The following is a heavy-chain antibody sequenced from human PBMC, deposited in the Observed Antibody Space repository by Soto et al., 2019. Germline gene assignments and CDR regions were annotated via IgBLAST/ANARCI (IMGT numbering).Heavy chain of an antibody. Sequence: LRLSSVASGITFGSRAMSLVLQAPGAGLEWGSSITHTCGGTKYSDPVRGRFTMSRHNSKKPLYLLMNHLQLEDSGLYYCARGSTASYPGSRIFDFWGRGTLVTVSS. D-gene: IGHD3-10*01. CDR3: ARGSTASYPGSRIFDF. CDR1: GITFGSRA. J-gene: IGHJ4*02. CDR2: ITHTCGGT. V-gene: IGHV3-23*01.